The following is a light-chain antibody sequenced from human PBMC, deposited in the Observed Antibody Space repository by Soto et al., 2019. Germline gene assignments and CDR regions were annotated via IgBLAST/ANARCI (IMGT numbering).Light chain of an antibody. J-gene: IGLJ1*01. V-gene: IGLV1-40*01. CDR3: QSYDSSLTAYV. CDR1: NSKIGAGYD. CDR2: TEN. Sequence: SVLTPHPSVSWAPGPRVTISCTGSNSKIGAGYDVHCYQQGPGAAPKLLIYTENYRPSSVPDRFSVSKSGTSASLAMTGLQAEDDADYYCQSYDSSLTAYVFGTGTKVNVL.